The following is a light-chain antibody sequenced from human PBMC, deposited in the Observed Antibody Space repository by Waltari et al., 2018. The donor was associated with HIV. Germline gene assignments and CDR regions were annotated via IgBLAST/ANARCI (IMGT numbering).Light chain of an antibody. J-gene: IGKJ1*01. CDR2: WAS. CDR1: PCILYSSRNANY. V-gene: IGKV4-1*01. CDR3: QQYCMTPPT. Sequence: DIVMTQSPESLALSLGERAHISCKSSPCILYSSRNANYLAWYQQRPGQTPKLLIYWASTRASGVPQRFSGSGSGTDFTLNISSLQSEDLAVYFCQQYCMTPPTFGQGTRLEIK.